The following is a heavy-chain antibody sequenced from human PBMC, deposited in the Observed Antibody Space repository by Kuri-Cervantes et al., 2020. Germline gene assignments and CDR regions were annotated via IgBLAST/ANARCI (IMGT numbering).Heavy chain of an antibody. CDR2: IYYSGST. Sequence: GSLRLSCAASGFTFSSYGMHWVRQAPGKGLEWIGSIYYSGSTYYNPSLKSRVTISVDTSKNQFSLKLSSVTAADTAVYYCASMVRGQYYFDYWGQGTLVTVSS. CDR3: ASMVRGQYYFDY. J-gene: IGHJ4*02. V-gene: IGHV4-39*01. D-gene: IGHD3-10*01. CDR1: GFTFSSYG.